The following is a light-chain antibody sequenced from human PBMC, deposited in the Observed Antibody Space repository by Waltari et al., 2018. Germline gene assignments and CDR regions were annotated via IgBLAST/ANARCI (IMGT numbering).Light chain of an antibody. CDR3: QSYDTSLSVV. J-gene: IGLJ3*02. CDR2: GST. V-gene: IGLV1-40*01. Sequence: QSVLTQPPSVSGAPGQRVTISCTGRGSNIGGGSDLPWYQQLPRAAPKLLIYGSTSRPLGVPARFFGSTSGTSASLAITGLQAEDEADYYCQSYDTSLSVVFGGGTKLTVL. CDR1: GSNIGGGSD.